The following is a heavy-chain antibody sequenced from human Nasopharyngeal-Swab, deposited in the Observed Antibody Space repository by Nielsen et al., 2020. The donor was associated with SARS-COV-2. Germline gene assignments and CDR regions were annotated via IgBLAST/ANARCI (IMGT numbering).Heavy chain of an antibody. J-gene: IGHJ6*02. CDR1: GGSFTSYN. D-gene: IGHD3-3*01. Sequence: WGSLSLSCTVSGGSFTSYNFNWVRQPPGKGLEWVSSISSSSSYIYYADSVKGRFTISRDNAKNSLYLQMNSLRAEDTAVYYCARDGLDYDFWSAYFMDVWGQGTTVTVSS. CDR3: ARDGLDYDFWSAYFMDV. V-gene: IGHV3-21*01. CDR2: ISSSSSYI.